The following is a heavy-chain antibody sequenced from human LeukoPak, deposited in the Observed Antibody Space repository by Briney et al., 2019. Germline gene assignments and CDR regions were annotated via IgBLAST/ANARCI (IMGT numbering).Heavy chain of an antibody. CDR1: GLSVSSTH. Sequence: PGGSLRLSCAASGLSVSSTHMRWVRQPPGKGLEWVSLTYSGGNTYYAESVKGRFSISRDSSKNTLYVQMSSLRVEDTAVYYCAREDCSGGSCYGRTNWLGPWGQGTLVTVSS. V-gene: IGHV3-66*01. J-gene: IGHJ5*02. D-gene: IGHD2-15*01. CDR3: AREDCSGGSCYGRTNWLGP. CDR2: TYSGGNT.